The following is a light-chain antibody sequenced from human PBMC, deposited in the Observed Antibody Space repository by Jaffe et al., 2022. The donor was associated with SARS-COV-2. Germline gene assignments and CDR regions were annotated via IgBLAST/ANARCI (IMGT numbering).Light chain of an antibody. CDR1: VIKTKS. CDR3: QVWDNIRDDYV. J-gene: IGLJ1*01. CDR2: FDT. V-gene: IGLV3-21*04. Sequence: SFVLTQPPSVSLAPGQTARITCGGSVIKTKSVHWYQQKPGQAPILVIYFDTDRPSGIPERFSGSKSGNTATLTINRVEGGDEADYYCQVWDNIRDDYVFGTGTRVTVL.